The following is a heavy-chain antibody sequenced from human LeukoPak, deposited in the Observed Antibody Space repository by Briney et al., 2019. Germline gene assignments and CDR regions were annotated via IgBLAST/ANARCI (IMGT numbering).Heavy chain of an antibody. CDR3: AKADRITMIVVVGAFDI. J-gene: IGHJ3*02. CDR2: ISWNSGSI. D-gene: IGHD3-22*01. CDR1: GFTFSSYA. V-gene: IGHV3-9*01. Sequence: GGSLRLSCAASGFTFSSYAMSWVRQAPGKGLEWVSGISWNSGSIGYADSVKGRFTISRDNAKNSLYLQMNSLRAEDTALYYCAKADRITMIVVVGAFDIWGQGTMVTVSS.